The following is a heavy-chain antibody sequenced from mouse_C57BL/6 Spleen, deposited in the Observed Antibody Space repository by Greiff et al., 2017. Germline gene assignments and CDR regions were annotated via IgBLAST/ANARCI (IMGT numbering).Heavy chain of an antibody. D-gene: IGHD1-1*01. CDR2: LHPGSGGT. CDR3: ARTGSSYNVDN. J-gene: IGHJ2*01. Sequence: QVKLQQSGAELVRPGTSVKVSCKASGYAFTNYLIEWVKQRPGQGLEWIGVLHPGSGGTHYNEKFKGKATLTADKSSSTAYMQLSSLTSEDSTVYFCARTGSSYNVDNWGQGTTLTGAS. CDR1: GYAFTNYL. V-gene: IGHV1-54*01.